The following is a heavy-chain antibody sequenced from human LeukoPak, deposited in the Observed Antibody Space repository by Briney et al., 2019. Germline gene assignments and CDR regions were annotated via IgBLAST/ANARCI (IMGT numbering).Heavy chain of an antibody. CDR3: ATKVPGDSHFSS. CDR2: ISSSGSAE. D-gene: IGHD2-21*01. Sequence: PGGSLRLSCAASGLTFTSFELHWIRQAPGKGLEWVSYISSSGSAEHSDSVKGRFTISRDNGKNSLYVQMNSLRAEDTAIYYCATKVPGDSHFSSWGKGTLVTVSS. J-gene: IGHJ5*02. V-gene: IGHV3-48*03. CDR1: GLTFTSFE.